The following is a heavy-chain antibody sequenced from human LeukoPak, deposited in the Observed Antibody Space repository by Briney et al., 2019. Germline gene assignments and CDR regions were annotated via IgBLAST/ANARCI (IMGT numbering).Heavy chain of an antibody. J-gene: IGHJ4*02. CDR2: ISSSSSYI. CDR1: RFTFSSYS. Sequence: GGSLRLSXAASRFTFSSYSMNWVRQAPGKGLEWVSSISSSSSYIYYADSVKGRFTISRDNAKNSLYLQMNSLRAEDTAVYYCARVDFRSGYVFDYWGQGTLVTVSS. D-gene: IGHD5-12*01. V-gene: IGHV3-21*01. CDR3: ARVDFRSGYVFDY.